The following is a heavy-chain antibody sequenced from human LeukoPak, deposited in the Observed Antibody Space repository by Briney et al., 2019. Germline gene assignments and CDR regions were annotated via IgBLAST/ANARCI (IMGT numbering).Heavy chain of an antibody. Sequence: GESLRLSCAASGFAFSSYAMHWVRQGPGKGLEWVALVSYDGGSKYYADSVKGRITISRDNSKNTLHLQMNSLRTEDTAVYYCARVKGGIAAAGNYFDYWGQGTLVTVSS. CDR2: VSYDGGSK. D-gene: IGHD6-13*01. CDR1: GFAFSSYA. J-gene: IGHJ4*02. CDR3: ARVKGGIAAAGNYFDY. V-gene: IGHV3-30-3*01.